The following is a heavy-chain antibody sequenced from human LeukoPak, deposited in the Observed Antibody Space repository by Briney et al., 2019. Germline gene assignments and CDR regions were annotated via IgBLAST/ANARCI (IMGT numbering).Heavy chain of an antibody. CDR1: GFTFSSYV. CDR3: AKGRQNPLGYCTSTSCYALDY. CDR2: ISGSGGRT. V-gene: IGHV3-23*01. J-gene: IGHJ4*02. Sequence: KTGGSLRLSCAASGFTFSSYVMSWVRQAPGKGLEWVSAISGSGGRTDYADSVKGRFTISRDNSKNTLYLQMNSLRAEDTAVYFCAKGRQNPLGYCTSTSCYALDYWGQGTLVTVSS. D-gene: IGHD2-2*01.